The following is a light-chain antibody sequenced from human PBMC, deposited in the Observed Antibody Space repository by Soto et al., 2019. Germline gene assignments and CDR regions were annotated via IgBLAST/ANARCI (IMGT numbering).Light chain of an antibody. Sequence: EIVLTQSPGTLSLSPGERATLSCRASQSVSSSYLAWYQQRPGQAPRLLIYGASNRATGIPDRFSGSGSGTDFTLTISRLETEDFAVYYCQQYGRSPSWTFGQGTKVEIK. CDR3: QQYGRSPSWT. J-gene: IGKJ1*01. CDR2: GAS. CDR1: QSVSSSY. V-gene: IGKV3-20*01.